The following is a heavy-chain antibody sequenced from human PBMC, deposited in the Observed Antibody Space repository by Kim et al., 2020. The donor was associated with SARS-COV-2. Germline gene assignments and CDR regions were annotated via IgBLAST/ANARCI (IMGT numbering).Heavy chain of an antibody. Sequence: PSLKGRVTRSVDPSKNQFSRKLSSVTASDTAVYYCARSGPVWYYYYYMDVWGKGTTVTVSS. J-gene: IGHJ6*03. CDR3: ARSGPVWYYYYYMDV. V-gene: IGHV4-34*01. D-gene: IGHD1-26*01.